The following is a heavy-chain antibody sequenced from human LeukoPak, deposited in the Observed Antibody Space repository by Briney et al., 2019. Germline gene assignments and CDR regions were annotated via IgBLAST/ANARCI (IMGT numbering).Heavy chain of an antibody. V-gene: IGHV1-69*06. CDR2: IIPIFGTA. D-gene: IGHD1-1*01. Sequence: SVKVSCKASVGTFSSYAISWVRQAPGQGLEWMGRIIPIFGTANYAQKFQGRVTITADKSTSTAYMELSSLRSEDTAVYYCARGEVPPSPNWFDPWGQGTLVTVSS. CDR1: VGTFSSYA. CDR3: ARGEVPPSPNWFDP. J-gene: IGHJ5*02.